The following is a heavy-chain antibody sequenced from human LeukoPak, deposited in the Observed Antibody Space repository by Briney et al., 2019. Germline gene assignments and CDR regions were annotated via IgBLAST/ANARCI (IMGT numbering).Heavy chain of an antibody. Sequence: GGSLRLSCAASGFTFSSYALSWVRQAPGKGLEWVSAISGSGGSTYYADSVKGRFTISRDNSKNSLYLQMNSLRDEDTAVYYCARDHQYYFDHWGQGTLATVSS. V-gene: IGHV3-23*01. CDR3: ARDHQYYFDH. CDR2: ISGSGGST. D-gene: IGHD2/OR15-2a*01. CDR1: GFTFSSYA. J-gene: IGHJ4*02.